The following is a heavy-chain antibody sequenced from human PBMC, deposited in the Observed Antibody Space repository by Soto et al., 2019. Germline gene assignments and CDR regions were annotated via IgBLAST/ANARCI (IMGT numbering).Heavy chain of an antibody. J-gene: IGHJ4*02. D-gene: IGHD3-16*01. V-gene: IGHV4-59*01. CDR1: GGSINNYY. Sequence: QVQLQESGPGLVKPSETLSLTCTVSGGSINNYYWTWIRQPPGKGLEWIGYISYSGDTKYNPSLGRRVTLSVGPSGTQFSLKLRFVTAADTAVYYCAGDLRPRWGTTFAYWGQGTLVSVSS. CDR3: AGDLRPRWGTTFAY. CDR2: ISYSGDT.